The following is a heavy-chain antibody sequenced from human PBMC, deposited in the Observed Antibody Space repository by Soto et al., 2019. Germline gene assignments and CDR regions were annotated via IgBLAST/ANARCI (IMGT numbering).Heavy chain of an antibody. V-gene: IGHV3-23*01. CDR2: SSGSGGST. CDR1: VFTCSSYA. CDR3: AQGQFNSYGLYDP. J-gene: IGHJ5*02. Sequence: VEFLRLSYAASVFTCSSYAISWVRQAPGKGVEWGSASSGSGGSTYYADSVKGRFSISRDNSKDTLYLQMNSLRAEDTAVYYCAQGQFNSYGLYDPWGEGTLVTVSS. D-gene: IGHD5-18*01.